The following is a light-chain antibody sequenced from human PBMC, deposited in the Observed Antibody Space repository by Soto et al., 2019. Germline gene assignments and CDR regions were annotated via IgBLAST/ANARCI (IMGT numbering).Light chain of an antibody. CDR1: QSISSW. Sequence: DIQMTQSPSTLSAAVGDRVTITCRASQSISSWLAWYQQKPGKAPKLQIYKASSLESGVPSRFSGSGSGTEFTLTISSLQPDDFANYYCQQYNSYPITFGQGTRLEIK. J-gene: IGKJ5*01. V-gene: IGKV1-5*03. CDR3: QQYNSYPIT. CDR2: KAS.